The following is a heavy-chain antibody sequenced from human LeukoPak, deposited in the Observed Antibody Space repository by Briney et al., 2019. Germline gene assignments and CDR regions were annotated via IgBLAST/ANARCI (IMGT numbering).Heavy chain of an antibody. CDR1: GGSISSYY. D-gene: IGHD1-14*01. J-gene: IGHJ6*02. CDR3: ASMVPLASAGRYYYYGMDV. CDR2: IYTSGST. V-gene: IGHV4-4*07. Sequence: SETLSLSCTVSGGSISSYYWSWIRQPAGKGLEWIGRIYTSGSTNYNPSLKSRVTMSVDTSKNQFSLKLSSVTAADTAVYYCASMVPLASAGRYYYYGMDVWGQGTTVTVSS.